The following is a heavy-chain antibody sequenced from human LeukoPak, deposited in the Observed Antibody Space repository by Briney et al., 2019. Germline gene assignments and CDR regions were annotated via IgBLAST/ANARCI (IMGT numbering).Heavy chain of an antibody. J-gene: IGHJ6*02. Sequence: GASLQISGKGSGSIFTSYWIGGVRQLPGKGLEWMGIIYPGDSDTRYSPSFQGQVTISADKSISTAYLQWSSLKASDTAMYYCARLGGSGLGYYYYGMDVWGQGTTVTVSS. CDR2: IYPGDSDT. V-gene: IGHV5-51*01. D-gene: IGHD6-19*01. CDR1: GSIFTSYW. CDR3: ARLGGSGLGYYYYGMDV.